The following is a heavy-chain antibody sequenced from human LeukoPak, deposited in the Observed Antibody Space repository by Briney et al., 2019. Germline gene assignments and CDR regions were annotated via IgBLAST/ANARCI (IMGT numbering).Heavy chain of an antibody. V-gene: IGHV3-23*01. J-gene: IGHJ4*02. Sequence: GGSLRLSCAVSGFTFSSYAMSWVRQAPGKGLEWVSAISGSGGSTYYADSVKGRFTISRDNSKNTLYLQMNSLRAEDTAVYYCAKAPIGVVPAANLDYWGQGTLVTVSS. CDR2: ISGSGGST. D-gene: IGHD2-2*01. CDR3: AKAPIGVVPAANLDY. CDR1: GFTFSSYA.